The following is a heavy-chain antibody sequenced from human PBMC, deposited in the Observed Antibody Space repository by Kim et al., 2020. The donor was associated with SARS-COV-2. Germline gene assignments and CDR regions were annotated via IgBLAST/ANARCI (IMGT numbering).Heavy chain of an antibody. J-gene: IGHJ6*02. CDR3: ATSPAVAGTYYYYYGMDV. Sequence: ASVKVSCKVSGYTLTELSMHWVRQAPGKGLEWMGGFDPEDGETIYAQKFQGRVTMTEDTSTDTAYMEPSSLRSEDTAVYYCATSPAVAGTYYYYYGMDVWGQGTTVTVSS. V-gene: IGHV1-24*01. CDR1: GYTLTELS. CDR2: FDPEDGET. D-gene: IGHD6-19*01.